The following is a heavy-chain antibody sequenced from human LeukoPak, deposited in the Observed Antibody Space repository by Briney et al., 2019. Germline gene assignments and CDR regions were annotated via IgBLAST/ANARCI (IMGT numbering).Heavy chain of an antibody. CDR2: MNPNSGNT. D-gene: IGHD3-22*01. Sequence: ASVKVSCKASGYTFTSYDINWVRQATGQGLEWMGWMNPNSGNTGYAQKFQGRVTITRNTSISTAYMELSSLRFDDTAVYYCTSDTYYYDSTGLGHWFDPWGQGTLVTVSS. CDR1: GYTFTSYD. J-gene: IGHJ5*02. CDR3: TSDTYYYDSTGLGHWFDP. V-gene: IGHV1-8*03.